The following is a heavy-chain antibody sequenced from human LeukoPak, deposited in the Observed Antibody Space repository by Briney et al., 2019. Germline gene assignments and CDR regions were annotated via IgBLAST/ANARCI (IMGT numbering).Heavy chain of an antibody. J-gene: IGHJ4*02. Sequence: SSETLSLTCAVYGGSFSGYYWSWIRQPPGKGLEWIGEINHSGSTNYNPSLKSRVTISVDTSKNQFSLKLSSVTAADTAVYYCARDLYYDSSGYFDYWGQGTLVTVSS. V-gene: IGHV4-34*01. CDR3: ARDLYYDSSGYFDY. CDR1: GGSFSGYY. D-gene: IGHD3-22*01. CDR2: INHSGST.